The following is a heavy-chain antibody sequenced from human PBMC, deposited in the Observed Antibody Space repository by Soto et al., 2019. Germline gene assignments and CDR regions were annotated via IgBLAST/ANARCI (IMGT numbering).Heavy chain of an antibody. CDR3: ARALSGGDGYNYLWYFDL. J-gene: IGHJ2*01. D-gene: IGHD5-12*01. CDR2: IYYSGST. V-gene: IGHV4-31*03. Sequence: QVQLQESGPGLVKPSQTLSLTCTVSGGSISSGGYYWSWIRHHPGKGLEWIGYIYYSGSTYYNPSLKSRVTISVDTSKNQFSLKLSSVTAADTAVYYCARALSGGDGYNYLWYFDLWGRGTLVTVSS. CDR1: GGSISSGGYY.